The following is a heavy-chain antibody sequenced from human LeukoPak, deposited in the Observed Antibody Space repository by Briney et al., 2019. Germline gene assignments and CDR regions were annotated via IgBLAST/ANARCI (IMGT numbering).Heavy chain of an antibody. J-gene: IGHJ4*02. Sequence: GGSLRLSYAASGFTFSSYAMSWVRQAPGKGLEWVSAISGSGGSTYYADSVKGRFTISRDNSKNTLYLQMNSLRAENTAVYYCAKDYRHCSSTSCYVSPWDYWGQGTLVTVSS. D-gene: IGHD2-2*01. CDR1: GFTFSSYA. V-gene: IGHV3-23*01. CDR2: ISGSGGST. CDR3: AKDYRHCSSTSCYVSPWDY.